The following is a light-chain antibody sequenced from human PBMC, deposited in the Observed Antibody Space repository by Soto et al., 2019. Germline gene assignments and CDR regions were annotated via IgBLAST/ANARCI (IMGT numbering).Light chain of an antibody. CDR1: QSVSSC. CDR3: QQRSNWPQS. Sequence: EIVLTQSPATLSLSPGERATLSCRASQSVSSCLAWYQQKPGQAPRLLIYDASNRATGIPTRFSGSGSGTAFTLTISSLEPEDFAAYYWQQRSNWPQSFGQGPKLEIK. V-gene: IGKV3-11*01. CDR2: DAS. J-gene: IGKJ2*01.